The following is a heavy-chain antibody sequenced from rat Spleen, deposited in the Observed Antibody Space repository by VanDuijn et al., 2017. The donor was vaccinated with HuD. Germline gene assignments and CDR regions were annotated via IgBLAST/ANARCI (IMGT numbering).Heavy chain of an antibody. J-gene: IGHJ2*01. V-gene: IGHV2-32*01. CDR2: IWGDGST. Sequence: QVQLKESGPGLVKPSETLSLTCTVSGFSLTSYHVSWVRQPPGKGLEWMGVIWGDGSTAYNSALKSRLSISRDTSKSQVFLKMNSLQTEDTATYYWARDPISDYWGQGVMVTVSS. CDR1: GFSLTSYH. CDR3: ARDPISDY.